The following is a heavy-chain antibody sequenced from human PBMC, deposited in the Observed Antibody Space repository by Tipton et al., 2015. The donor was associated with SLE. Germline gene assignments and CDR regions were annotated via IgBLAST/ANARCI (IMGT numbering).Heavy chain of an antibody. CDR3: ARHRAKLGIDAFDI. V-gene: IGHV4-34*01. Sequence: TLSLTCAVYGGSFSGYYWSWIRQPPGKGLEWIGEINPSGSTNYNPSLKSRVTVSVDTSKNQIFLKLNSVTAADTAVYYCARHRAKLGIDAFDIWGQGTMVTVSS. D-gene: IGHD7-27*01. J-gene: IGHJ3*02. CDR1: GGSFSGYY. CDR2: INPSGST.